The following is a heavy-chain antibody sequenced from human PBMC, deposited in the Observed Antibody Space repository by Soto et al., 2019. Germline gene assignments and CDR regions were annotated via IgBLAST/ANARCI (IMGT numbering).Heavy chain of an antibody. V-gene: IGHV3-33*01. CDR3: ARDYGIAVAGVDY. D-gene: IGHD6-19*01. CDR1: GFTFSSYG. J-gene: IGHJ4*02. CDR2: IWYDGSNK. Sequence: QVQLVESGGGVVQPGRSLRLSCAASGFTFSSYGMHWVRQASGKGLEWVAVIWYDGSNKYYADSVKGRFTISRDNSKNTLYLQMNSLRAEDTAVYYCARDYGIAVAGVDYWGQGTLVTVCS.